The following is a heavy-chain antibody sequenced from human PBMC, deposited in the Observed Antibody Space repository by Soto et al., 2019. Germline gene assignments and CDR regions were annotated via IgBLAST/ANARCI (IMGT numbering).Heavy chain of an antibody. D-gene: IGHD2-15*01. CDR2: IIANGGT. CDR1: GFTFNHYA. CDR3: AKDYTVAADPSSVILFDY. V-gene: IGHV3-23*01. J-gene: IGHJ4*02. Sequence: SCAASGFTFNHYAMSWVRQAPGKGLEWVSIIIANGGTFYADSVKGRFTISRDNSKNTVYLQMSSLRVEDTAIYYYAKDYTVAADPSSVILFDYWGQGALVTVSS.